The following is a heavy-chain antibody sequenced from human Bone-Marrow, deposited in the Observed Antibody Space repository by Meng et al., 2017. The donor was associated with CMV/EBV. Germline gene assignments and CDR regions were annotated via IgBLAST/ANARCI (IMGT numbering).Heavy chain of an antibody. CDR3: ARRGFHYYDSSGYSELGFDP. D-gene: IGHD3-22*01. V-gene: IGHV5-51*01. J-gene: IGHJ5*02. CDR2: IYPGDSDT. Sequence: GESLKISCKGSGYSFTSYWIGWVRQMPGKGLEWMGIIYPGDSDTRYSPSFQGQVTISADKSISTAYLQWSSLKASDTAMYYCARRGFHYYDSSGYSELGFDPWGQGTLVTVSS. CDR1: GYSFTSYW.